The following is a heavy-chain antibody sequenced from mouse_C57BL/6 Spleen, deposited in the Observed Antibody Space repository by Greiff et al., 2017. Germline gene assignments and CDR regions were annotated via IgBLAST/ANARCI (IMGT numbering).Heavy chain of an antibody. CDR1: GYTFTDYY. CDR2: INPNNGGT. J-gene: IGHJ1*03. V-gene: IGHV1-26*01. Sequence: VQLQQSGPELVKPGASVKISCKASGYTFTDYYMNWVKQSHGKSLEWIGDINPNNGGTSYNQKFKGKATLTVDKSSSTACMELRSLTSEDSAVYYCARRLGRWYFDVWGTGTTVTVSS. CDR3: ARRLGRWYFDV. D-gene: IGHD4-1*01.